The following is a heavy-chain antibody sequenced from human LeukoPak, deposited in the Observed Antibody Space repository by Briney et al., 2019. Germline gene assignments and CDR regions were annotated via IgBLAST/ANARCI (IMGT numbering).Heavy chain of an antibody. J-gene: IGHJ4*02. V-gene: IGHV1-18*01. D-gene: IGHD4-23*01. CDR1: GYTFTSYG. Sequence: ASVKVSCTASGYTFTSYGISWVRQAPGQGLEWMGWISAYNGNTNYAQKLQGRVTMTTDTSTSTAYMELRSLRSDDTAVYYCARDVGGGNSGPSDFDYWGQGTLVTVSS. CDR2: ISAYNGNT. CDR3: ARDVGGGNSGPSDFDY.